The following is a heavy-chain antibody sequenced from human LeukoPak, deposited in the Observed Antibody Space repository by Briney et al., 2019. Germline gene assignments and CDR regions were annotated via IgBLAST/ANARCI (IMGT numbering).Heavy chain of an antibody. J-gene: IGHJ4*02. CDR1: GGSISSSNYY. CDR2: ITDNGST. D-gene: IGHD6-13*01. V-gene: IGHV4-39*07. CDR3: ARGLSIAAGAN. Sequence: PSETLSLTCTVSGGSISSSNYYCAWIRQPPGKGLEWIGGITDNGSTYYNPSLNSGVTISIDTSKKQFSVKVSSVTAADTAVYYRARGLSIAAGANWGQGTLVTVSS.